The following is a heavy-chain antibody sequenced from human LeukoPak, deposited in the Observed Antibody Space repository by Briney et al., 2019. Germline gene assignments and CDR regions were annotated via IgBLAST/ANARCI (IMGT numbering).Heavy chain of an antibody. V-gene: IGHV4-39*01. CDR2: IYYSGST. D-gene: IGHD2-2*01. CDR1: GGSIRSSSYY. Sequence: SETLSLTCTVSGGSIRSSSYYWGWIRQPPGKGLEWIGSIYYSGSTYYNPSLKSRVTISVDTSKNQFSLKLSSVTAADTAVYYCASLGSTRPYYYYYMDVWGKGTTVTISS. CDR3: ASLGSTRPYYYYYMDV. J-gene: IGHJ6*03.